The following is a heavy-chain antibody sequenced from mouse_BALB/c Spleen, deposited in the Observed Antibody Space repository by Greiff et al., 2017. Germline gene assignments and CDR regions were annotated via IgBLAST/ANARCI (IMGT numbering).Heavy chain of an antibody. D-gene: IGHD1-1*01. Sequence: QVQLQQPGAELVKPGAPVKLSCKASGYTFTSYWMNWVKQRPGRGLEWIGRIDPSDSETHYNQKFKDKATLTVDKSSSTAYIQLSSLTSEDSAVYYCARNYGSSSYWYFDVWGAGTTVTVSS. CDR3: ARNYGSSSYWYFDV. CDR1: GYTFTSYW. V-gene: IGHV1-69*02. CDR2: IDPSDSET. J-gene: IGHJ1*01.